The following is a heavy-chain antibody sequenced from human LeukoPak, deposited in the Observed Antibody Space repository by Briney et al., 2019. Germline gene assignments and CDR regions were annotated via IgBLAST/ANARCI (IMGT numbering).Heavy chain of an antibody. V-gene: IGHV4-59*01. CDR1: GGSISSYY. CDR2: IYYSGST. CDR3: ASQSSGYYLGWFDP. D-gene: IGHD3-22*01. Sequence: SETLSLTCTVSGGSISSYYWSWIRQPPGNGLEWIGYIYYSGSTTYNPSLKGRVTISVDTSKNQFSLKLSSVTAADTAVYYCASQSSGYYLGWFDPWGRGTLVTVSS. J-gene: IGHJ5*02.